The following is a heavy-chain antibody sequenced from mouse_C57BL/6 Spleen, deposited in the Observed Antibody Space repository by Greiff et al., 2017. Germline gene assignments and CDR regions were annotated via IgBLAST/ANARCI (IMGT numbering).Heavy chain of an antibody. D-gene: IGHD2-3*01. CDR2: IYPCDGDT. CDR1: GYAFSSYW. J-gene: IGHJ2*01. V-gene: IGHV1-80*01. CDR3: ARGIYDAYAIDY. Sequence: QVQLQQSGAELVKPGASVKMSCKASGYAFSSYWMNWVKQRPGQGLEWMGQIYPCDGDTNYNGKFKGKATLTADKSSSTAYMQLHSLTSEDSAVYVCARGIYDAYAIDYWGQGTTLTVSS.